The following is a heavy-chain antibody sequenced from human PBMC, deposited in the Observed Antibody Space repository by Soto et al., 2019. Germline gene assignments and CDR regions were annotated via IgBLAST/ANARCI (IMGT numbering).Heavy chain of an antibody. CDR3: ARYRYCSGGSCYTYYGMDV. CDR1: GYTFTSYA. D-gene: IGHD2-15*01. J-gene: IGHJ6*02. Sequence: ASVKVSCKASGYTFTSYAMHWVRQAPGQRLEWMGWINAGNGNTKYSQKFQGRVTITRDTSASTAYMELSSLRSEDTAVYYCARYRYCSGGSCYTYYGMDVWGQGTTVTVYS. V-gene: IGHV1-3*01. CDR2: INAGNGNT.